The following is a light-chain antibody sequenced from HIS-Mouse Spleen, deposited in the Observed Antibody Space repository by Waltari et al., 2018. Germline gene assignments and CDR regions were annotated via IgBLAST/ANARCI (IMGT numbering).Light chain of an antibody. V-gene: IGLV1-44*01. CDR3: AAWDDSLNGHVV. Sequence: QSVLTQPPSASGTPGQRVTISCSGSSSNIGSNTVTWYQQLPGTAPKLPIYSNNQRPSGVPDRFSGSKSGTSASLAISGLQSEDEADYYCAAWDDSLNGHVVFGGGTKLTVL. CDR2: SNN. J-gene: IGLJ2*01. CDR1: SSNIGSNT.